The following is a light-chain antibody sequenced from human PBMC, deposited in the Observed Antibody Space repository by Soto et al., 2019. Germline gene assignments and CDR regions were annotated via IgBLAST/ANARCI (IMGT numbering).Light chain of an antibody. J-gene: IGKJ1*01. CDR3: QQYGSSIQT. CDR2: GAS. V-gene: IGKV3-20*01. CDR1: QSVSSSY. Sequence: EIVLTQSPGTLSLSPGERATLSCRASQSVSSSYLAWYQQKPGQAPRLLIFGASHRAPDIPDRFSDSGSGTDFTLTISRLEPEDFAVYYCQQYGSSIQTFGQGTKVDI.